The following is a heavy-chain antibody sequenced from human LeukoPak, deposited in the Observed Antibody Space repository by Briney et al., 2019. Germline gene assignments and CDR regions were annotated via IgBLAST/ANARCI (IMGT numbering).Heavy chain of an antibody. V-gene: IGHV3-23*01. D-gene: IGHD5-12*01. CDR2: ISGSGGST. Sequence: GGSLRLSCAASGFTFSSYAMSWVRQAPGKGLEWVASISGSGGSTYYADSVKGRFTISRDNSQNTLYLQMTSLRAEDTVVYYCAKESGLRPFDYWGEGTLVTVSS. J-gene: IGHJ4*02. CDR3: AKESGLRPFDY. CDR1: GFTFSSYA.